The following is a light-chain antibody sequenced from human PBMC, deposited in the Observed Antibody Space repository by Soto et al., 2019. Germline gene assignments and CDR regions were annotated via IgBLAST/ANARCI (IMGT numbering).Light chain of an antibody. J-gene: IGKJ4*01. CDR1: QFVSSR. CDR3: QQYSKWPLT. CDR2: DTS. Sequence: EIVVTQSPATLSASPGERVTLSCRASQFVSSRLAWYQQRPGQVPRLLIYDTSTRAAETPARFSGSGSETEFTLTISSLQSEDFAVYYCQQYSKWPLTFGGGTKVEIK. V-gene: IGKV3-15*01.